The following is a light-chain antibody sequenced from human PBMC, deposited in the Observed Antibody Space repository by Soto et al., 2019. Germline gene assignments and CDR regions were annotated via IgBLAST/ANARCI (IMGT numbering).Light chain of an antibody. J-gene: IGKJ1*01. CDR3: LQDINYPWT. CDR2: GAS. CDR1: QGIGNA. Sequence: AIQMTQSPSSMSASLGDGVNIXXRASQGIGNALGWYQQKPGKPPKLXIYGASNLQSGVPPRFSGSGSGTDFTLAISSLQPEDSATYYCLQDINYPWTFGQGTKVDIK. V-gene: IGKV1-6*01.